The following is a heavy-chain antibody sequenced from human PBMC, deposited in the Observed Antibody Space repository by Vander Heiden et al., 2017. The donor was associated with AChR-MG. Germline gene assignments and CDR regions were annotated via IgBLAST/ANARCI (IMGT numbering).Heavy chain of an antibody. CDR2: INHSGTT. D-gene: IGHD3-22*01. V-gene: IGHV4-34*01. CDR1: GGSFSDYY. CDR3: ARGSRSRGYLDY. Sequence: QVQLQQWGAGLLKPSETLSLSCAVYGGSFSDYYWSWIRQPPGKGLEWIGEINHSGTTNYTPPLKTRVTISVDTSKNQFSLKLSSVTAADTAVYYCARGSRSRGYLDYWGQGTLVTVSS. J-gene: IGHJ4*02.